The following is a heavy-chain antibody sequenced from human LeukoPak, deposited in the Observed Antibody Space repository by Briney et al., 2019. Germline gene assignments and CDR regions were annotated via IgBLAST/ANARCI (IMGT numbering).Heavy chain of an antibody. J-gene: IGHJ4*02. CDR3: AKAEWELKPTRTYYFDY. CDR1: GFTFSSDA. V-gene: IGHV3-23*01. D-gene: IGHD1-26*01. CDR2: ISGSGGST. Sequence: GGSLRLSCAASGFTFSSDAMSWVRQAPGKGLEWVSAISGSGGSTYYADSVKGRFTISRDNSKNTLYLQMNSLRAEDTAVYYCAKAEWELKPTRTYYFDYWGQGTLVTVSS.